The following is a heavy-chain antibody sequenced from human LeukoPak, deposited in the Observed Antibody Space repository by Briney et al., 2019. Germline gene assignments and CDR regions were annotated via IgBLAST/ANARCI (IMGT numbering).Heavy chain of an antibody. CDR1: GFTFSSYA. Sequence: GGSLRLSCAASGFTFSSYAMSWVRQAPGKGLEWVSAISGSGGSTYYADSVKGRFTISRDNSKNTLYLQMNSLRAEDTAVYYCAKDLGYYYDSSGYNWFDPWGQGTLVTVSS. D-gene: IGHD3-22*01. J-gene: IGHJ5*02. CDR3: AKDLGYYYDSSGYNWFDP. V-gene: IGHV3-23*01. CDR2: ISGSGGST.